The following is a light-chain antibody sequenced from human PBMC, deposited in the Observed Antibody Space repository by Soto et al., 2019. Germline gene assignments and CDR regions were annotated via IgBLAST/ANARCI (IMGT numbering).Light chain of an antibody. Sequence: VLTQPPSMSGTPGQRVTISCSGSASNIGSFTVTWYQQLPGTAPKLLIYTNDQRPSGVPARFSGSKSGASASLAISGLQSEDEAEYYCAVWDDSLRGPVFGGGTKLTVL. CDR2: TND. J-gene: IGLJ2*01. CDR1: ASNIGSFT. CDR3: AVWDDSLRGPV. V-gene: IGLV1-44*01.